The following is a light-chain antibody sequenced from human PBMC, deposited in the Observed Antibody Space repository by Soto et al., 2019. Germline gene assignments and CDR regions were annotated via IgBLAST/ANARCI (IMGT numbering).Light chain of an antibody. J-gene: IGLJ1*01. CDR2: RNN. V-gene: IGLV1-47*01. CDR1: SSNIGSNY. Sequence: QSVLTQPPSASGTPGQRVTISCSGSSSNIGSNYVYWYQQLPGTAPKLLIYRNNQRPSGVPDRFSGSKSGTSASLAIMGPRSEDEPAYYCAEWEDTLIGTLGTGPRSPS. CDR3: AEWEDTLIGT.